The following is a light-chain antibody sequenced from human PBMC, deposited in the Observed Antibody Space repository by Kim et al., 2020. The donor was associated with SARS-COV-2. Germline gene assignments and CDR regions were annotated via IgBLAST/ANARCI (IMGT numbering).Light chain of an antibody. CDR1: RLGNTN. J-gene: IGLJ2*01. Sequence: VSPGQTASSTCYGVRLGNTNCSQYQQRPGPTPVLVIHKDTKRASGVPERASGSSAGDTATLTISEPQAVDEADYYCQAWDNYIVIFGGGTQLTVL. CDR3: QAWDNYIVI. V-gene: IGLV3-1*01. CDR2: KDT.